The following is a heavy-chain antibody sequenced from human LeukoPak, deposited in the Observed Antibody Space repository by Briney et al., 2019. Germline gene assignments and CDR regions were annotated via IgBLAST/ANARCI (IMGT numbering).Heavy chain of an antibody. V-gene: IGHV3-74*01. J-gene: IGHJ4*02. CDR1: GFTFSNYW. CDR3: AKSRGTTGTPNAY. CDR2: IASDGSVT. D-gene: IGHD1-1*01. Sequence: PGGSLRLSCAASGFTFSNYWMHWVRQVPGKGLVWVSRIASDGSVTNYADSVKGRFTISRDNSKNTLYLQMNSLRAEDTAVYYCAKSRGTTGTPNAYWGQGTLVTVSS.